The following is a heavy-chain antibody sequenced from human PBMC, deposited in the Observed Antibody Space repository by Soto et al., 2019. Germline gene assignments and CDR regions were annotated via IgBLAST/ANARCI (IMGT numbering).Heavy chain of an antibody. CDR3: ARSGSYYHWFDP. Sequence: GGSLRLSCAASGFTFSNYAMTWVRQAPGKGLEWVSSISAAGGTTSYADSVKGRFIISRDNSKNTLFLQMNSLRVEDTAVYYCARSGSYYHWFDPWGQGALVTVSS. D-gene: IGHD1-26*01. J-gene: IGHJ5*02. V-gene: IGHV3-23*01. CDR1: GFTFSNYA. CDR2: ISAAGGTT.